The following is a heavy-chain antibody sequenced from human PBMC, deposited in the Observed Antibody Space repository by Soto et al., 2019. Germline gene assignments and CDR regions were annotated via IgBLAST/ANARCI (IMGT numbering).Heavy chain of an antibody. CDR2: IIPIFGTA. V-gene: IGHV1-69*13. CDR1: GGTFSSYA. J-gene: IGHJ4*02. CDR3: AVRRGYSYGIFDY. Sequence: SVKVSCKASGGTFSSYAISWVRQAPGQGLEWMGGIIPIFGTANYAQKFQGRVTITADESTSTAYMELSSLRSEDTAVYYCAVRRGYSYGIFDYWGQGTLVTVSS. D-gene: IGHD5-18*01.